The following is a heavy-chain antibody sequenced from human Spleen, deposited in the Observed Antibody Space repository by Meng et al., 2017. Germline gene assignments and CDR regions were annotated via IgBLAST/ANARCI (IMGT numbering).Heavy chain of an antibody. CDR2: INPNSGGT. Sequence: ASVKVSCKASGYTLTDYFMHWVRQAPGQGLEWLGWINPNSGGTNYAQKFQGRVTMTRDTSISTAYLELSSLKSDDTAVYYCAREDGSDAFDIWGQGTTVTVSS. J-gene: IGHJ3*02. CDR1: GYTLTDYF. V-gene: IGHV1-2*02. D-gene: IGHD5-24*01. CDR3: AREDGSDAFDI.